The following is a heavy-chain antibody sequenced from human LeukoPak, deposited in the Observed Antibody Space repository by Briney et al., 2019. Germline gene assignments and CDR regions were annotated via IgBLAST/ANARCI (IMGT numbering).Heavy chain of an antibody. Sequence: SETLSLTCTVSGGSISSYYWSWIRQPPGKGLEWIGFIYDSGSTNYNPSLKSRVTISVDTSKSQFSLKLSSVTAADTAVYYCARVDGRYYDILTGYSPKYYFDYWGQGTLVTVSS. J-gene: IGHJ4*02. D-gene: IGHD3-9*01. V-gene: IGHV4-59*08. CDR2: IYDSGST. CDR3: ARVDGRYYDILTGYSPKYYFDY. CDR1: GGSISSYY.